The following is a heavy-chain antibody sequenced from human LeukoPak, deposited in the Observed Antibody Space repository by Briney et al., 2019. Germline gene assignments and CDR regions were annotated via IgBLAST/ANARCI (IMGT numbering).Heavy chain of an antibody. CDR1: GFTFSSYA. Sequence: GGSLRLSCAASGFTFSSYAINWVRQAPGKGLEWVSVISGSGGDTYYADSVKGRFTISRDNSKNTLYLQMNSLRAEDTAVYYCAILPRDYYDSSGYWADYWGQGTLVTVSS. CDR2: ISGSGGDT. J-gene: IGHJ4*02. CDR3: AILPRDYYDSSGYWADY. V-gene: IGHV3-23*01. D-gene: IGHD3-22*01.